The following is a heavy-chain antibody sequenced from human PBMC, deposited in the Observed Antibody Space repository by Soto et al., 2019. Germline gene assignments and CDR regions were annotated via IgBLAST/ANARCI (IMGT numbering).Heavy chain of an antibody. V-gene: IGHV3-21*01. CDR2: ISSSSSYI. Sequence: VGSLRLSCAASGFTFSSYSMNWVRQAPGKGLEWVSSISSSSSYIYYADSVKGRFTISRDNAKNSLYLQMNSLRAEDTAVYYCAREEPGVYSTGHATYYYYGMDVWGQGTTVTVSS. CDR1: GFTFSSYS. J-gene: IGHJ6*02. D-gene: IGHD6-25*01. CDR3: AREEPGVYSTGHATYYYYGMDV.